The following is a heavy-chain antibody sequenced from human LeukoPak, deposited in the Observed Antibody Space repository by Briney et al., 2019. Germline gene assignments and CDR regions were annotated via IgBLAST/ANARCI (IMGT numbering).Heavy chain of an antibody. CDR1: GGSINSGSHY. D-gene: IGHD3-9*01. Sequence: SETLSLSCIVSGGSINSGSHYWGWIRQPPGKGLEWIGSIFYNGNTYFNPSLKSRVTISVDTSENQFSLKLSSVAAADTAVYYCARESGYYDLLTTYYYFDSWGQGALVTVSS. J-gene: IGHJ4*02. CDR3: ARESGYYDLLTTYYYFDS. V-gene: IGHV4-39*07. CDR2: IFYNGNT.